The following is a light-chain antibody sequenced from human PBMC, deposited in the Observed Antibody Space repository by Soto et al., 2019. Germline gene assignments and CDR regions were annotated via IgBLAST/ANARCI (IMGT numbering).Light chain of an antibody. J-gene: IGKJ5*01. V-gene: IGKV1-39*01. Sequence: DIQMTQSPSTLSASVGDRVTITCRASQSIRNWLAWYQQKPGKAPKLLIYAASSLQSGVPSRFSGIGSGTDFTLTISSLQPEDFATYYCQQSYSTPHTFGQGTRLEIK. CDR2: AAS. CDR3: QQSYSTPHT. CDR1: QSIRNW.